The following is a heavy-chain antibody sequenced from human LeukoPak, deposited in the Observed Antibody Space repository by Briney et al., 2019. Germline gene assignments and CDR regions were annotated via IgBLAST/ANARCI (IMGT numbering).Heavy chain of an antibody. Sequence: SESLSLTCTVSGGSISSYYWSWIRQPPGKGLEWIGYLYYSGSTNYNPSLKSRVTISVDTSKNQFSLKLSSVTAADTAVYYCARDLSYYDSSGNYFDYWGQGTLVTVSS. D-gene: IGHD3-22*01. V-gene: IGHV4-59*01. CDR1: GGSISSYY. CDR3: ARDLSYYDSSGNYFDY. J-gene: IGHJ4*02. CDR2: LYYSGST.